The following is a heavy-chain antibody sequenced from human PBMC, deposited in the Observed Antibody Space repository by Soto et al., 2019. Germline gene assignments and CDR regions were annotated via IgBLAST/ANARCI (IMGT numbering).Heavy chain of an antibody. CDR1: GYTFTSYD. Sequence: GASVKVSCKASGYTFTSYDINWVRQATGQGLEWMGGIIPIFGTANYAQKFQGRVTITADESTSTAYMELSSLRSEDTAVYYCASLKRGSYYFDYWGQGTLVTVSS. CDR3: ASLKRGSYYFDY. J-gene: IGHJ4*02. V-gene: IGHV1-69*13. CDR2: IIPIFGTA. D-gene: IGHD3-16*01.